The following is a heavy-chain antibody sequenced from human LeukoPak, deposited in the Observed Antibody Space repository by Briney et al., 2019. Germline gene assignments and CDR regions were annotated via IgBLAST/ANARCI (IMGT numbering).Heavy chain of an antibody. Sequence: SQTLSLTRAISGDSVSRISVAWNWFRQSPSRGIEWLGRTYHRSKWFNEYAFSMKSRLPIYPDTSNNQFCLVLNSVTPEDTAVYYFVRAAVVVLSTMFDYWGQGTLVTVSS. V-gene: IGHV6-1*01. CDR2: TYHRSKWFN. D-gene: IGHD2-15*01. CDR3: VRAAVVVLSTMFDY. J-gene: IGHJ4*02. CDR1: GDSVSRISVA.